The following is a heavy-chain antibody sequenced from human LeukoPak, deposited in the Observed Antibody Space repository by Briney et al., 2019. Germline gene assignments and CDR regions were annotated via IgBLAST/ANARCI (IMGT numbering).Heavy chain of an antibody. D-gene: IGHD6-19*01. CDR1: GFSFTSYG. CDR2: IWYDGRNK. V-gene: IGHV3-33*01. J-gene: IGHJ4*02. CDR3: ARDLSIAVFDY. Sequence: GGSLRLSCAASGFSFTSYGMHWVRQAPGKGLEWVAVIWYDGRNKYYVDSVKGRFTISRDNSKNTVYLQMNSLRAEDTAVYFCARDLSIAVFDYWGQGTLVTVSS.